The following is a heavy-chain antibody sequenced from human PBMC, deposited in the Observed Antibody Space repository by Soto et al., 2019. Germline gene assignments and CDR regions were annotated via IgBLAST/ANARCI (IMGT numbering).Heavy chain of an antibody. D-gene: IGHD1-1*01. CDR3: AKDLAATATGDSFDI. CDR2: VTNSGSNT. V-gene: IGHV3-23*01. Sequence: VQLLESGGGLVQPGGSLRLSCAASGFTFSTYDMTWVRQAPGKGLEWVSSVTNSGSNTYHADSVKGRFTISRDNSKNMLFLQMNSLRAEDTALYYCAKDLAATATGDSFDIWGQGTMVTVSS. CDR1: GFTFSTYD. J-gene: IGHJ3*02.